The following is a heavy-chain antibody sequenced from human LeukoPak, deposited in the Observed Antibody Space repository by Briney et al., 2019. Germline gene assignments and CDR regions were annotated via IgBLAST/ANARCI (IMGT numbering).Heavy chain of an antibody. CDR3: ASLVRMITFGGPDHYGMDV. J-gene: IGHJ6*02. CDR1: GFTFSSYS. Sequence: KPGGSLRLSCAASGFTFSSYSMNWVRQAPGKGLEWVSSISSSSSHIYYADSVKGRFTISRDNAKHSLYLQMNSLRAEATAVYYCASLVRMITFGGPDHYGMDVWGQGTTVTVSS. D-gene: IGHD3-16*01. V-gene: IGHV3-21*01. CDR2: ISSSSSHI.